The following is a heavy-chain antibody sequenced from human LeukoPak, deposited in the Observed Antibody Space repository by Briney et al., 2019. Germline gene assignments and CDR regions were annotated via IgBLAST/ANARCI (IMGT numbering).Heavy chain of an antibody. V-gene: IGHV3-53*01. CDR3: ARGTQLWYEPFDY. CDR2: IYSGGNT. Sequence: AGGSLRLSCAASGFAVSNNYMSWVRQAPGKGLEWVSLIYSGGNTYYADSVKGRFTISRDNSKNTLYLQMNNLRAEVTAVYFCARGTQLWYEPFDYWGQGTLVTVSS. D-gene: IGHD5-18*01. CDR1: GFAVSNNY. J-gene: IGHJ4*02.